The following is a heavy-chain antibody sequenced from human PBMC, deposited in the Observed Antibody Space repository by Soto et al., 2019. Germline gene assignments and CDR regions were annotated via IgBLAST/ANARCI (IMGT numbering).Heavy chain of an antibody. J-gene: IGHJ6*02. V-gene: IGHV1-58*01. CDR3: AALAAAANSYYYYGMDV. CDR2: IVVGSGNT. CDR1: GFTFTSSA. Sequence: SLKVSCKASGFTFTSSAVQWVRQARGQRLEWIGWIVVGSGNTNYAQKFQERVTITRDMSTSTAYMELSSLRSEDTAVYYCAALAAAANSYYYYGMDVWGQETTVTVSS. D-gene: IGHD6-13*01.